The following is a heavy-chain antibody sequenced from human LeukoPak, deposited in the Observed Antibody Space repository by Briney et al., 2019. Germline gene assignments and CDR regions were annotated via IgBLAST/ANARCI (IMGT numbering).Heavy chain of an antibody. V-gene: IGHV1-2*02. CDR1: GYTFTDYY. J-gene: IGHJ5*02. CDR3: ARGRYCSDGNCYHNWFDP. D-gene: IGHD2-15*01. Sequence: ASVKVSFKASGYTFTDYYMHWVRQAPGQGPEWMGWINPNSGGRDYAQKFQGRVTMTRDTSINTAYMELSSLRSDDTAVYYCARGRYCSDGNCYHNWFDPWGQGTLVTVSS. CDR2: INPNSGGR.